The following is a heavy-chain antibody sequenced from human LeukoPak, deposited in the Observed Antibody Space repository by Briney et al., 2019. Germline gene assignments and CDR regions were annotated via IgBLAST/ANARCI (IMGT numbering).Heavy chain of an antibody. V-gene: IGHV3-48*01. CDR3: SSAGCYYDSGSGPEPCYNYYMAV. CDR2: ISSSRRGI. Sequence: GGSLTLSCAASGFSFSSFGFNWVRQAPGKALAGISYISSSRRGIYYADSVRGRFTVSRQNAKNSVFLEMSSLRAEDTAVYHCSSAGCYYDSGSGPEPCYNYYMAVWGKGTTVTVSS. CDR1: GFSFSSFG. J-gene: IGHJ6*03. D-gene: IGHD3-3*01.